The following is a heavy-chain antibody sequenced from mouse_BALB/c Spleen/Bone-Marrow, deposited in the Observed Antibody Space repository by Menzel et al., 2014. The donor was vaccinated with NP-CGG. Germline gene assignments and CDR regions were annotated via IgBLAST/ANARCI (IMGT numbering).Heavy chain of an antibody. V-gene: IGHV7-3*02. CDR1: GFTLTDYY. D-gene: IGHD2-1*01. CDR3: ARDIEGNYSYWYIDI. J-gene: IGHJ1*01. Sequence: EVKLMESGGGLEQPGGSLRLSCATSGFTLTDYYMSWVRQPPGKALEWLGFIRNKAKGSTTDYSASVKGRFTISRDNSQNIHYLQMNTLRPEDTAAYYCARDIEGNYSYWYIDIWGAGTTVTVSS. CDR2: IRNKAKGSTT.